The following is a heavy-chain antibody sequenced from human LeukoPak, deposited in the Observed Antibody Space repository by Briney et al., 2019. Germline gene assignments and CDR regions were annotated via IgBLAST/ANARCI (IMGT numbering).Heavy chain of an antibody. CDR3: ARMRGWEPRAFDI. Sequence: SETLSLTCTVSSGSISSSSYYWGWIRQPPGKGLEWIGSIYYSGTTYYNPSLKSRVTISIDTSKNQFSLKKSSVTAADTAVYYCARMRGWEPRAFDIWGQGTTVTVSS. V-gene: IGHV4-39*07. J-gene: IGHJ3*02. CDR2: IYYSGTT. D-gene: IGHD1-26*01. CDR1: SGSISSSSYY.